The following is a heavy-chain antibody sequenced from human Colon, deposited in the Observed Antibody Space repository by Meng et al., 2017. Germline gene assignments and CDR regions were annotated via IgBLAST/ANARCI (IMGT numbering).Heavy chain of an antibody. CDR3: ARDRKHYVERGWFDP. J-gene: IGHJ5*02. CDR1: GASTSSGNYY. Sequence: VQLQVQGPGLGQPSPTPSPSCTAPGASTSSGNYYWSWIRNPSGTGLEWIGYIYYSGSTYSNASLKSRVTISIDRSKNQFPLKLSSVTAADTAVYYCARDRKHYVERGWFDPWGQGTLVTVSS. CDR2: IYYSGST. V-gene: IGHV4-30-4*01. D-gene: IGHD4-17*01.